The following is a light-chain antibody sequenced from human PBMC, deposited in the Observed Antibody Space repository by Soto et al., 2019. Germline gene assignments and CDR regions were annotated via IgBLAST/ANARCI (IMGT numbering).Light chain of an antibody. Sequence: QSALTQPPSASGSPGQSVTISCIGTSSDVGGYNYVSWYQQHPGKAPKLMIYEVSKRPSGVPDRCSGSKSGNTASLTVSGLQAEDEADSYCSSYAASNNLGVFGGGTTLTVL. CDR1: SSDVGGYNY. CDR3: SSYAASNNLGV. CDR2: EVS. V-gene: IGLV2-8*01. J-gene: IGLJ2*01.